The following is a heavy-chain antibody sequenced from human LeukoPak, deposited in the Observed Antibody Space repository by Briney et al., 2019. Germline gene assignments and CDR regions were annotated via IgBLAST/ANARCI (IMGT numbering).Heavy chain of an antibody. V-gene: IGHV3-64D*06. CDR2: ISSNGDNT. CDR1: GFTFSTYV. J-gene: IGHJ4*02. CDR3: VRGTGY. Sequence: GGSLRLSCSVSGFTFSTYVMHWVRQAPGKGLEYVSAISSNGDNTYYADSVKGRFTISRDNFKNTLYLQMSSLGADDTAVYYCVRGTGYWGQGTLVTVSS.